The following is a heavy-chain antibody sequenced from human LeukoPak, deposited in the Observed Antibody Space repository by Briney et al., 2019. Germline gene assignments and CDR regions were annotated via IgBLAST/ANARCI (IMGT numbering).Heavy chain of an antibody. D-gene: IGHD2-2*01. J-gene: IGHJ6*03. CDR1: GFTFSRYD. CDR2: IVRTITTT. V-gene: IGHV3-23*05. CDR3: ARMGDPFFYCSSTSCRGPHMDV. Sequence: GGSLRLSCAASGFTFSRYDLSWVRQAPGKGLECVSTIVRTITTTYYADSVKGRFTIFRDNSKNTLYLQMNDLRADDTAVYYCARMGDPFFYCSSTSCRGPHMDVWGRGTTVTVSS.